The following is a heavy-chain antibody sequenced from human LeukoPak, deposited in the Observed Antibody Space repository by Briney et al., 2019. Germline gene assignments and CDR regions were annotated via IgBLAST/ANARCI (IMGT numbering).Heavy chain of an antibody. CDR2: ISYDGSNK. J-gene: IGHJ6*02. CDR3: ASHRGYYYYGMDV. Sequence: GGSLRLSCAASGFTFSSYGMHWVRQAPGKGLEWVAVISYDGSNKYYADSVKGRFTISRDNSKNTLYLQMNSLRAEDTAVYYCASHRGYYYYGMDVWGQGTTVTVSS. V-gene: IGHV3-30*03. CDR1: GFTFSSYG.